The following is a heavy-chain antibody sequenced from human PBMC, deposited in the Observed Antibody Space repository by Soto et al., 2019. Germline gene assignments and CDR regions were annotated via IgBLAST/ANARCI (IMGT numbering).Heavy chain of an antibody. J-gene: IGHJ4*02. CDR1: GFTFSSYW. V-gene: IGHV3-7*01. Sequence: EVQLVESGGGLVQPGGSLRLSCAASGFTFSSYWMSWVRQAPGKGLEWVANIKQDGSEKYYVDSVKGRFTISRDKAKNSLYLQMKRLSAEDTAVYYCAAGVGGCSSTSCYLFDYWGQGTLVTVSS. CDR3: AAGVGGCSSTSCYLFDY. CDR2: IKQDGSEK. D-gene: IGHD2-2*01.